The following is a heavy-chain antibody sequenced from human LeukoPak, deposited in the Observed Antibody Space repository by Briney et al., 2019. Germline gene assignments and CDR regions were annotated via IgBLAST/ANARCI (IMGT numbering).Heavy chain of an antibody. CDR2: ISYDGSNK. CDR1: GFTFSSYA. Sequence: PGGSLRLSCAASGFTFSSYAMHWVRQAPGKGLEGVAVISYDGSNKYYADSVKGRFTISRDNSKNTLYLQMNSLRAEDTAVYYCAREGYDSSGYYYEYYFDYWGQGTLVTVSS. J-gene: IGHJ4*02. CDR3: AREGYDSSGYYYEYYFDY. D-gene: IGHD3-22*01. V-gene: IGHV3-30-3*01.